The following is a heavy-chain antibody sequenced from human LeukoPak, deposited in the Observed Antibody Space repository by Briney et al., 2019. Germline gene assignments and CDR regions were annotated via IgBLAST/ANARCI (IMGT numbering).Heavy chain of an antibody. D-gene: IGHD4-23*01. Sequence: PGGSLRLSCAASGFTFSSYGMHWVRQAPGKGLEWVAFIRYVGSNKHYADSVKGRFTISRDNSKNTLYLQMNSLRAEDTAVYYCAKDEFPLYGNGGISPFDYWGQGTLVTVSS. V-gene: IGHV3-30*02. CDR1: GFTFSSYG. J-gene: IGHJ4*02. CDR2: IRYVGSNK. CDR3: AKDEFPLYGNGGISPFDY.